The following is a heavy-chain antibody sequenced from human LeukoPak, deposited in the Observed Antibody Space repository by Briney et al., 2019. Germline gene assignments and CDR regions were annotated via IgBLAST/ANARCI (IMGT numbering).Heavy chain of an antibody. V-gene: IGHV1-69*05. CDR3: AKGDYSNSYNY. CDR2: IIPIFGTA. J-gene: IGHJ4*02. Sequence: SVKVSCRASGGTFSSYAISWVRQAPGQGLEWMGRIIPIFGTANYAQKFQGRVTITTDESTSTAYMELSSLRSEDTAVYYCAKGDYSNSYNYWGQGTLVTVSS. CDR1: GGTFSSYA. D-gene: IGHD4-17*01.